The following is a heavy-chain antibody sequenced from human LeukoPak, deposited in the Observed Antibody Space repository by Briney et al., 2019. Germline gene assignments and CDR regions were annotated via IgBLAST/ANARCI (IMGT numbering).Heavy chain of an antibody. V-gene: IGHV3-30*02. D-gene: IGHD6-13*01. Sequence: PGGSLRLSCAASGFTFSSYGMHWVRQAPGKGLEWVAFIRYDGSNKYYADSVKGRFTISRDNSKNTLYLQMNSLRAEDTAVYYCAKGASPGVAAAGAGFLFDYWGQGTLVTVSS. J-gene: IGHJ4*02. CDR1: GFTFSSYG. CDR3: AKGASPGVAAAGAGFLFDY. CDR2: IRYDGSNK.